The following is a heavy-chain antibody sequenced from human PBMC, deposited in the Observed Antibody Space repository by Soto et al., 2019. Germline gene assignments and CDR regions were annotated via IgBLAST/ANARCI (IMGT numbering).Heavy chain of an antibody. CDR2: ISSSSSYI. CDR1: GFTFSSYS. J-gene: IGHJ6*02. V-gene: IGHV3-21*01. Sequence: EVQLVESGGGLVKPGGSLRLSCAASGFTFSSYSMNWVRQAPGKGLEWVSSISSSSSYIYYADSVKGRFTISRDNAKNSLYLQRNSLRAEDTAVYYCARDKTEVWLLCCNYYGMDVWGQGTTVTVSS. CDR3: ARDKTEVWLLCCNYYGMDV. D-gene: IGHD3-22*01.